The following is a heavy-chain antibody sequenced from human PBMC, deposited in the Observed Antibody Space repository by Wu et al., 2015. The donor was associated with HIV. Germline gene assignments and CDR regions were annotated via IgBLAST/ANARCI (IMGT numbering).Heavy chain of an antibody. CDR1: GGTFSSYA. Sequence: QVQLVQSGAEVKKPGSSVKVSCKASGGTFSSYAISWVRQAPGQGLEWMGGIIPIFGTANYAQKFQGRVTITADESTSTAYMELSSLRSEDTAVYYCARYSYGTRRLSDYYYYMDVWGEREPTVTVSS. D-gene: IGHD5-18*01. J-gene: IGHJ6*03. CDR3: ARYSYGTRRLSDYYYYMDV. V-gene: IGHV1-69*12. CDR2: IIPIFGTA.